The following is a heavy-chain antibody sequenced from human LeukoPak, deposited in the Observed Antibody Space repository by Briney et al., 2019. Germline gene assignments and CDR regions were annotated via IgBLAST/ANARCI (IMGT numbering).Heavy chain of an antibody. CDR2: IRYDGSNK. CDR3: ARAVYSGNYHVGESDY. V-gene: IGHV3-30*02. CDR1: GFTFSSYG. Sequence: GGSLRLSCAASGFTFSSYGMHWVRQAPGKGLEWVAFIRYDGSNKYYADSVKGRFTISRDSSKNTLDLQMNSLRAEDTAMYYCARAVYSGNYHVGESDYWGQGTLVTVSS. D-gene: IGHD1-26*01. J-gene: IGHJ4*02.